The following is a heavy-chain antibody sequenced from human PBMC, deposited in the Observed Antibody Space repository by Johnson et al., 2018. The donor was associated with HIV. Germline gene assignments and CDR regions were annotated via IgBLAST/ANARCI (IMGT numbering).Heavy chain of an antibody. CDR1: GFSVSSTY. V-gene: IGHV3-66*01. CDR2: IYSGGST. Sequence: EVQLVESGGGLVQPGGSLRLSCAASGFSVSSTYMSWVRQAPGKGLEWVSVIYSGGSTQYADSVKGRFTISRDNSKNTLYLQMTSLRAEDTAVYYCARGGPWGVDAFDIWGQGTMVTVSS. J-gene: IGHJ3*02. D-gene: IGHD3-16*01. CDR3: ARGGPWGVDAFDI.